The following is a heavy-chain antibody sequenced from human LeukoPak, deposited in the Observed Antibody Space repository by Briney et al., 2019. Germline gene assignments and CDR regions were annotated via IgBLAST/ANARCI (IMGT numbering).Heavy chain of an antibody. J-gene: IGHJ4*02. CDR3: ARTYCTNGVCYNDY. CDR1: GGSISSGDYY. D-gene: IGHD2-8*01. Sequence: SRTLSLTCTVSGGSISSGDYYWSWIRQPPGKGLEWIGYIYYSGSTYYNPSLKSRVTISVDTSKNRFSLKLSSVTAADTAVYYCARTYCTNGVCYNDYWGQGTLVTVSS. CDR2: IYYSGST. V-gene: IGHV4-30-4*01.